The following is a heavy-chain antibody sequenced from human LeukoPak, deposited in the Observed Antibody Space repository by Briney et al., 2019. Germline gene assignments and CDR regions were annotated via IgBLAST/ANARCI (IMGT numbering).Heavy chain of an antibody. CDR1: GFTFSDYW. J-gene: IGHJ4*02. D-gene: IGHD4-11*01. Sequence: GGSLRLSCAASGFTFSDYWMHWVRQAPGKGLVWVSRISTDASSTTYADSVKGRFTISRDNAKDTLYLQMNSLRAEDTAVYYCTGHHQAYSRTYWGQGTLVTVSS. CDR2: ISTDASST. CDR3: TGHHQAYSRTY. V-gene: IGHV3-74*01.